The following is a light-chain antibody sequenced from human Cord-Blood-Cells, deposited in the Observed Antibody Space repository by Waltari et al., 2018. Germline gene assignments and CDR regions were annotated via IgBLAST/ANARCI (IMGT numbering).Light chain of an antibody. CDR3: QQYGSSPWT. V-gene: IGKV3-20*01. CDR2: GAS. Sequence: IVLTRSPGIVSSSPGDRATLSCRASQSVSSSYLAWYQQNPGPAPRLLIYGASSRATGIPDRFSGSGSGTDFTLTISRLEPEDFAVYYCQQYGSSPWTFGQGTKVEIK. J-gene: IGKJ1*01. CDR1: QSVSSSY.